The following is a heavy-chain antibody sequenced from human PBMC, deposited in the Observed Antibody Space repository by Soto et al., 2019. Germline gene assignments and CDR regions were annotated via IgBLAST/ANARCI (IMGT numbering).Heavy chain of an antibody. CDR1: GGSISSSSYY. Sequence: SETLSLTCTVSGGSISSSSYYWGWIRQPPGKGLEWFGSIYYSRSTYYNPSLKSRVTISVDTSKNPFSLKLSSVTAADTAVYYCARSPAPLYGSSWDYFDYWGQGTLVTVS. J-gene: IGHJ4*02. D-gene: IGHD6-13*01. CDR3: ARSPAPLYGSSWDYFDY. CDR2: IYYSRST. V-gene: IGHV4-39*01.